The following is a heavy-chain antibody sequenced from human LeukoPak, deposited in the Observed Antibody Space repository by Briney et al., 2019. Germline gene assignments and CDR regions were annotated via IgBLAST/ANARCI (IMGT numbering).Heavy chain of an antibody. D-gene: IGHD2-21*02. Sequence: GGSLRLSCAASGFTFSTYAMSWVRQAPGKGLEWVSAINTYGDNTYYADSVQGRFTISRDNSKNTLYLQMHSLRAEDTAVYYCAKDRLHPRHEPTNFHSWGQGTLVTVSS. CDR2: INTYGDNT. V-gene: IGHV3-23*01. J-gene: IGHJ4*02. CDR1: GFTFSTYA. CDR3: AKDRLHPRHEPTNFHS.